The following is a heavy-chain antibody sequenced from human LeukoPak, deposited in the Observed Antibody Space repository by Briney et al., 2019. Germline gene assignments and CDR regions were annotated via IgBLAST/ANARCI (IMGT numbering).Heavy chain of an antibody. CDR2: ISAYNGNT. V-gene: IGHV1-18*01. Sequence: ASVKVSCKASGYTFTSYGISWVRQAPGQGLEWMGWISAYNGNTNYAQKLQGRVTMTTDTSTSTAYMELRSLRSDDSDVYYCASRLYHILTGYCYYYMDVWGKGTTVTISS. CDR3: ASRLYHILTGYCYYYMDV. D-gene: IGHD3-9*01. CDR1: GYTFTSYG. J-gene: IGHJ6*03.